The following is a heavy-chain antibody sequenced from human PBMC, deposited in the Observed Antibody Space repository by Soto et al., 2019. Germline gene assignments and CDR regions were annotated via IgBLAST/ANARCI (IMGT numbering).Heavy chain of an antibody. J-gene: IGHJ4*02. Sequence: ASVKVSCKASGYTFTSYAMHWVRQAPGQRLEWTGWINAGNGNTKYSQKFQGRVTITRDTSASTAYMELSSLRSEDTAVCYCARDPGYSYGYNWGQGTLVTVSS. CDR1: GYTFTSYA. CDR3: ARDPGYSYGYN. V-gene: IGHV1-3*01. D-gene: IGHD5-18*01. CDR2: INAGNGNT.